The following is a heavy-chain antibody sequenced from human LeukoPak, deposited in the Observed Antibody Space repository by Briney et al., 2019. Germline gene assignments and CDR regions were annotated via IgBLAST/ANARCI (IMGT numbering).Heavy chain of an antibody. J-gene: IGHJ4*02. V-gene: IGHV4-39*01. Sequence: SETLSLTCAVSGGSITSTSYYWGWLRQPPGKGLEWIGSIYYSGSTYYNPSLKSRVTISVDTSKNQFSLKLSSVTAADMAVYYCASDTYGYVTPGYFDYWGQGILVTVSS. CDR2: IYYSGST. CDR1: GGSITSTSYY. D-gene: IGHD5-18*01. CDR3: ASDTYGYVTPGYFDY.